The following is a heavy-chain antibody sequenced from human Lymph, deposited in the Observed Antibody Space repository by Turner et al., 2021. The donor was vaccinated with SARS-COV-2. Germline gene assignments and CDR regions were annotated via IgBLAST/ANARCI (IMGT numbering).Heavy chain of an antibody. CDR3: ARDLGTYGMDV. CDR2: IYSGGTT. Sequence: EVQLVETGGGLLQPGGSLRLSCAASGIIVSGNYMNWVRQAPGKGLEWVSVIYSGGTTYYAYSVKGRFTISRDNSKNTLYLQMNSLRVEDTAVYYCARDLGTYGMDVWGQGTTVTVSS. V-gene: IGHV3-53*02. CDR1: GIIVSGNY. D-gene: IGHD6-13*01. J-gene: IGHJ6*02.